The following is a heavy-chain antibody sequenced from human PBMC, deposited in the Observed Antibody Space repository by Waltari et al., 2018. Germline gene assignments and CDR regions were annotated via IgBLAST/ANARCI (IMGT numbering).Heavy chain of an antibody. V-gene: IGHV4-39*07. CDR1: GGSISSSSYY. D-gene: IGHD3-10*01. CDR2: IYYSGST. Sequence: QLQLQESGPGLVKPSETLSLTCTVSGGSISSSSYYWGWIRQPPGKGLGWIGSIYYSGSTYYTPSLKSRVTISVDTSKNQFSLKLSSVTAADTAVYYCARGWFREQTPTDYWGQGTLVTVSS. J-gene: IGHJ4*02. CDR3: ARGWFREQTPTDY.